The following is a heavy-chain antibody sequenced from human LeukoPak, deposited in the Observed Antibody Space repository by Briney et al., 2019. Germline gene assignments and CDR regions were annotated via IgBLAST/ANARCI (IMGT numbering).Heavy chain of an antibody. Sequence: GGSLRLSCAASGLTVSSNYMSWVRQAPGKGLERVSVIYRGGPTYYADSVKGRFTISRDNSKNTLYLQMNSLRAEDTAVYYCARDSAGNDYWGQGTLVTVSS. CDR2: IYRGGPT. CDR1: GLTVSSNY. D-gene: IGHD6-13*01. J-gene: IGHJ4*02. V-gene: IGHV3-66*01. CDR3: ARDSAGNDY.